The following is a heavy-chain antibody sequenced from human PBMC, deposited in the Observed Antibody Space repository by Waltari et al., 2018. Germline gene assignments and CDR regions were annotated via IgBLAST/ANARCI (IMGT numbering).Heavy chain of an antibody. CDR1: GYALKSGCY. Sequence: QLQESGPGLVTPSETLSLTCDVSGYALKSGCYCGWIRQPPGKGLEWVATVYHDGTTFYNPSLNSRATTSMDTSRNQFSLKLRSVTAADTAVYFCSRQVLGYCTSAACRRLESWGQGTLVTVSS. CDR3: SRQVLGYCTSAACRRLES. D-gene: IGHD2-2*03. V-gene: IGHV4-38-2*01. J-gene: IGHJ4*02. CDR2: VYHDGTT.